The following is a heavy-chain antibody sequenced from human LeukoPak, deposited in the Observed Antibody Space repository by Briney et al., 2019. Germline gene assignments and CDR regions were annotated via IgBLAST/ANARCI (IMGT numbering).Heavy chain of an antibody. CDR2: ITSSSSTI. Sequence: GGSLRLSCAASGFTFSYYQMNWVRQAPGKGLEWVSYITSSSSTIYYADSVKGRFTISRDNAKNSLYLQMNSLRDEDTAVYYCARGDGWFGELLNFDYWGQGTLVTVSS. CDR3: ARGDGWFGELLNFDY. D-gene: IGHD3-10*01. J-gene: IGHJ4*02. V-gene: IGHV3-48*03. CDR1: GFTFSYYQ.